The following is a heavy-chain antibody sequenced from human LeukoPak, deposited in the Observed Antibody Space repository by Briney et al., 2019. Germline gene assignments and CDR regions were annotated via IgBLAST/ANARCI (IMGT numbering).Heavy chain of an antibody. V-gene: IGHV3-23*01. CDR1: GFTFSSHA. CDR2: ISFIEGRT. Sequence: GGSLRLSCAASGFTFSSHALSWVRQPPGKGLAGVAGISFIEGRTYYADSVKGRFTISRDNSKNTLYLQMNSLRAEDTAVYYCARKNRKFDSSGYVDYGGQGTLVTVSA. J-gene: IGHJ4*02. D-gene: IGHD3-22*01. CDR3: ARKNRKFDSSGYVDY.